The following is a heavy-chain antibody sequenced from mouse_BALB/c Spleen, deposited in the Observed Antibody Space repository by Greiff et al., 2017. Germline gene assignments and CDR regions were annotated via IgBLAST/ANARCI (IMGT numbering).Heavy chain of an antibody. CDR3: ARNRDYYAMDE. V-gene: IGHV2-2*02. Sequence: QVQLQQSGPGLVQPSQSLSITCTGSGFSLTSYGVHWVRQSPGKGLEWLGVIWSGGSTDYNAAFISRLSISKDNSKGQVFFKMNSLQANDTAIYYCARNRDYYAMDEWGEGTSVTVSA. CDR2: IWSGGST. J-gene: IGHJ4*01. CDR1: GFSLTSYG. D-gene: IGHD3-3*01.